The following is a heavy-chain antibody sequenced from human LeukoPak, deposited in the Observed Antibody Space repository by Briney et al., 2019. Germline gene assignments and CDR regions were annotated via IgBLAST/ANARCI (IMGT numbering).Heavy chain of an antibody. V-gene: IGHV4-39*07. CDR1: GGSISSSSYY. CDR2: IYYSGST. D-gene: IGHD3-9*01. Sequence: SEALSLTCTVSGGSISSSSYYWGWIRQPPGKGLEWIGSIYYSGSTYYNPSLKSRVTISVDTSKNQFSLKLSSVTAADTAVYYCASRYFDWLSQRNWFDPWGQGTLVTVSS. J-gene: IGHJ5*02. CDR3: ASRYFDWLSQRNWFDP.